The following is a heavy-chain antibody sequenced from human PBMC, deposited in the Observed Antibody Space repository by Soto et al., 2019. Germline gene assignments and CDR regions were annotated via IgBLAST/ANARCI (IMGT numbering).Heavy chain of an antibody. CDR1: GYNFTTSW. D-gene: IGHD3-22*01. V-gene: IGHV5-51*01. CDR2: IYPGDSDT. Sequence: GESLKISCKGSGYNFTTSWIGWVRQMPGKGLEWMGIIYPGDSDTRYSPSFQGQVTISADKSISTAYLQWSSLKASDTAMYYCASFTYYYDSSGSLGYFDYWGQGTLVTVSS. CDR3: ASFTYYYDSSGSLGYFDY. J-gene: IGHJ4*02.